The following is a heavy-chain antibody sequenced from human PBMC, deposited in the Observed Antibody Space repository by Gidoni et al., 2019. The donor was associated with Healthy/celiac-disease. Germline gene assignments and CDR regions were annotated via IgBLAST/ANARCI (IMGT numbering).Heavy chain of an antibody. Sequence: EVQLLESGGGLVQPGGSLRLSCAASGFTFSCYAMSWVRQAPGKGLEWVSAIRGSGGSTYYADSVKGRFTISRDNSKNTLYLQMNSLRAEDTAVYYCAKEKCSSTSCYTLLGGGVDYWGQGTLVTVSS. CDR1: GFTFSCYA. CDR3: AKEKCSSTSCYTLLGGGVDY. CDR2: IRGSGGST. J-gene: IGHJ4*02. V-gene: IGHV3-23*01. D-gene: IGHD2-2*02.